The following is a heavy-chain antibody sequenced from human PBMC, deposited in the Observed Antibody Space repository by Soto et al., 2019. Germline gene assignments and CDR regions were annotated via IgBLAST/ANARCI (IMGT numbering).Heavy chain of an antibody. Sequence: ASVKVSCKASGYTFTGYYMHWVRQAPGQGLEWMGWINPNSGGTNYAQKFQGRVTMTRDTSISTAYMELSRLRSDDTAVYYCASAIAVAGTALPGDYYYYYGMDVWGQGTTVT. CDR1: GYTFTGYY. V-gene: IGHV1-2*02. D-gene: IGHD6-19*01. CDR3: ASAIAVAGTALPGDYYYYYGMDV. J-gene: IGHJ6*02. CDR2: INPNSGGT.